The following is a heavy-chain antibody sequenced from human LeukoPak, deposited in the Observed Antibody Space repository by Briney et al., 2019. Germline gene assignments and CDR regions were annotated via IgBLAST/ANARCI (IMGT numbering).Heavy chain of an antibody. CDR3: ASAPSDSNWYAWFDP. J-gene: IGHJ5*02. CDR2: IFYSGST. V-gene: IGHV4-39*01. D-gene: IGHD6-13*01. Sequence: PSETLSLTCNVSGGSISSSSYYWGWIRQPPGKGLEWIGSIFYSGSTYHTPSLESRVTISVDTSKNQFSLRLTSVTAADTAVYYCASAPSDSNWYAWFDPWGQGTLVTVSS. CDR1: GGSISSSSYY.